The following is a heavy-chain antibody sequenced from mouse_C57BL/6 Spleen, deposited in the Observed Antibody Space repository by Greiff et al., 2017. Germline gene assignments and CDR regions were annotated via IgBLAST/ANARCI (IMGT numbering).Heavy chain of an antibody. CDR1: GYTFTSYW. Sequence: VQLQQPGAELVKPGASVKLSCKASGYTFTSYWMHWVKQRPGQGLEWIGMIHPNSGSTNYNEKFKSKATLTVDKSSSTAYLQLSSLTSEDSAVYYFARLLRYAMDYWGQGTSVTVSS. D-gene: IGHD1-1*01. CDR3: ARLLRYAMDY. V-gene: IGHV1-64*01. CDR2: IHPNSGST. J-gene: IGHJ4*01.